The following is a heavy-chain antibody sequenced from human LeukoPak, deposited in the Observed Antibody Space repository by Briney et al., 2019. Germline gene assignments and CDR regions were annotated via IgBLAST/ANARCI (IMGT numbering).Heavy chain of an antibody. Sequence: AASVKVSCKASGGTFSSYAISWVRQAPGQGLEWMGGIIPIFGTANYAQKLQGRVTMTTDTSTSTAYMELRSLRSDDTAVYYCARDRSYPYYDFWSGYYGATGGYYGMDVWGQGTTVTVSS. J-gene: IGHJ6*02. V-gene: IGHV1-69*05. CDR3: ARDRSYPYYDFWSGYYGATGGYYGMDV. CDR2: IIPIFGTA. D-gene: IGHD3-3*01. CDR1: GGTFSSYA.